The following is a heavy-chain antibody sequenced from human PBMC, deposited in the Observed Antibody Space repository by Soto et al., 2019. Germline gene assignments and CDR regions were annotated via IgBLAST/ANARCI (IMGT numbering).Heavy chain of an antibody. D-gene: IGHD5-18*01. CDR1: GFTFSSYA. CDR2: ISGSGGST. V-gene: IGHV3-23*01. Sequence: GGSLRLSCAASGFTFSSYAMSWVRQAPGKGLEWVSAISGSGGSTYYADSVKGRFTISRDNSKNTLYLQMNSLRAEDTAVYYCAKAERGSYDRRLFDYWGQGTLVTVSS. J-gene: IGHJ4*02. CDR3: AKAERGSYDRRLFDY.